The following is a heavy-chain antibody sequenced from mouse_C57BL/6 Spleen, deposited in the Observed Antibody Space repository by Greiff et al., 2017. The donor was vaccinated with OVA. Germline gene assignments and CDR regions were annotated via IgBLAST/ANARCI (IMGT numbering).Heavy chain of an antibody. J-gene: IGHJ4*01. CDR2: IDPSDSYT. Sequence: QVQLQQPGAELVKPGASVKLSCKASGYTFTSYWMQWVKQRPGQGLEWIGDIDPSDSYTNYNQKFKGKATLTVDTSSSTAYMQLSSLTYEDSAVCYRARRSRYAMDYWGQGTSVTVSS. D-gene: IGHD1-1*01. CDR3: ARRSRYAMDY. CDR1: GYTFTSYW. V-gene: IGHV1-50*01.